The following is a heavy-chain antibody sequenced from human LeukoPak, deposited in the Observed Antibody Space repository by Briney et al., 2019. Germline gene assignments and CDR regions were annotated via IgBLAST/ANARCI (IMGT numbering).Heavy chain of an antibody. V-gene: IGHV4-39*02. CDR3: ARDRDGYAYSFDY. D-gene: IGHD5-24*01. Sequence: AETLSLTCTVSGGSITSGSYHWGWIRQSPGKGLEWIGNTYYTGSAYYRPSLQSRVSISVDTLKKEFSLKLTSVTAADTAVYYCARDRDGYAYSFDYWGQGTLVSVSS. CDR2: TYYTGSA. J-gene: IGHJ4*02. CDR1: GGSITSGSYH.